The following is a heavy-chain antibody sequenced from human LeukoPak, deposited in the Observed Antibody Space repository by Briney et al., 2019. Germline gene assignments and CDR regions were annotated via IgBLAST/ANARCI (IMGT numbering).Heavy chain of an antibody. J-gene: IGHJ5*02. Sequence: SETLSLTCTVSGYSISNNFYWAWIRQPPGKGLEWIGSIYHSGSTYYNPSLKSRVTISVDTSKNQFSLKLSSVTAADTAVYYCARDIVVVVAATGYNWFDPWGQGTLVTVSS. CDR2: IYHSGST. D-gene: IGHD2-15*01. CDR1: GYSISNNFY. V-gene: IGHV4-38-2*02. CDR3: ARDIVVVVAATGYNWFDP.